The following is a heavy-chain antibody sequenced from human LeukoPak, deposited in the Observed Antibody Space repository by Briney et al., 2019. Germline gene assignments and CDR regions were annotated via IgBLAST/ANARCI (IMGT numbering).Heavy chain of an antibody. D-gene: IGHD6-13*01. CDR1: GLTVSSNF. V-gene: IGHV3-53*01. J-gene: IGHJ4*02. Sequence: GGSLRLSCAASGLTVSSNFMSWVRQAPGKGLEWVSVIYGGGSTYYADSVKGRFTISRDNSKNTLYLQMNSLRAEDTAVYYCAKESRIAAGGSDWGQGTLVTVSS. CDR2: IYGGGST. CDR3: AKESRIAAGGSD.